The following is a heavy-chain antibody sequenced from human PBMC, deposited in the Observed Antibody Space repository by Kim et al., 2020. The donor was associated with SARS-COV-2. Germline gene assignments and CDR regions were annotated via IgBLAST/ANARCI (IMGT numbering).Heavy chain of an antibody. V-gene: IGHV4-34*01. D-gene: IGHD2-15*01. Sequence: SETLSLTCAVYGGSFSGYYWSWIRQPPGKGLEWIGEINHSGSTNYNPSLKSRVTISVDTSKNQFSLKLSSVTAADTAVYYCARGVGYCSGGSCYYGYWG. CDR3: ARGVGYCSGGSCYYGY. J-gene: IGHJ4*03. CDR2: INHSGST. CDR1: GGSFSGYY.